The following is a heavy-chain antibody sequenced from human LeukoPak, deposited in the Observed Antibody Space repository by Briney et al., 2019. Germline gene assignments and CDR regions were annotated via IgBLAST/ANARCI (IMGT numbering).Heavy chain of an antibody. V-gene: IGHV4-39*07. D-gene: IGHD3-10*01. CDR2: IYHSGST. CDR3: ARVVPVITMVRGVIGAFDI. J-gene: IGHJ3*02. Sequence: SETLSLTCTVSGGSITNGGYYWSWIRQPPGKGLEWIGSIYHSGSTYYNPSLKSRVTISVDTSKNQFSLKLSSVTAADTAVYYCARVVPVITMVRGVIGAFDIWGQGTMVTVSS. CDR1: GGSITNGGYY.